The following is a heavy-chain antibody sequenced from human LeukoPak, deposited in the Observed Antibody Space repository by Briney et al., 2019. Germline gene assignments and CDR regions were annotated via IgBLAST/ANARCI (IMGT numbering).Heavy chain of an antibody. V-gene: IGHV1-18*01. CDR1: GYTFTSYG. D-gene: IGHD2-21*02. CDR2: ISAYNGNT. Sequence: GASVKVSCKASGYTFTSYGISWVRQAPGQGLEWMGWISAYNGNTNYAQKLQGRVTMTTDTSTSTAYMELRSLRSDDTAVYYCARAVSYCGGDCYPTPYWYFDLWGRGTLVTVSS. CDR3: ARAVSYCGGDCYPTPYWYFDL. J-gene: IGHJ2*01.